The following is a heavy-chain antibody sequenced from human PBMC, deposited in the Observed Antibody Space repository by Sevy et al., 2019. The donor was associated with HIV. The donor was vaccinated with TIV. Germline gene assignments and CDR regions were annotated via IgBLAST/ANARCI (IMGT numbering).Heavy chain of an antibody. V-gene: IGHV3-30*04. Sequence: GGSQRLSCAASGFTFSSYAMHWVRQAPGKGLEWVAVISYDGSNKYYADSVKGRFTISRDNSKNTQYLQMNSLRAEDTAVYYCARDPAQGSGSYAGYFDYWGQGTLVTVSS. D-gene: IGHD1-26*01. CDR2: ISYDGSNK. CDR3: ARDPAQGSGSYAGYFDY. J-gene: IGHJ4*02. CDR1: GFTFSSYA.